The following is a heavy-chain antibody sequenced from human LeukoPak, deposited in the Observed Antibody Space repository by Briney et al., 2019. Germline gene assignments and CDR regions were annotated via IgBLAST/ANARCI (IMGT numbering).Heavy chain of an antibody. CDR3: AKATYYYDSSLYYFDY. J-gene: IGHJ4*02. Sequence: PGGSLRLSCAASGFTFSSYGMHWVRQAPGKGLEWVAVIWYDGSNKYYADSVKGRFTISRDNSKNTLYLQMNSLRAEDTAVYYCAKATYYYDSSLYYFDYWGQGALVTVSS. D-gene: IGHD3-22*01. V-gene: IGHV3-33*06. CDR2: IWYDGSNK. CDR1: GFTFSSYG.